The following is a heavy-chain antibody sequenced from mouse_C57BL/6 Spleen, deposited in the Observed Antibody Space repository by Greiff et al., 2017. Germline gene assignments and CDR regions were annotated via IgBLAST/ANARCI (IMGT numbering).Heavy chain of an antibody. CDR1: GYTFTSYW. V-gene: IGHV1-64*01. CDR3: ARTGINWYFDV. CDR2: IHPNSGST. J-gene: IGHJ1*03. Sequence: QVQLKQPGAELVKPGASVKLSCKASGYTFTSYWMHWVKQRPGQGLEWIGMIHPNSGSTNYNEKFKSKATLTVDKSSSTAYMQLSSLTSEDSAVYYCARTGINWYFDVWGTGTTVTVSS.